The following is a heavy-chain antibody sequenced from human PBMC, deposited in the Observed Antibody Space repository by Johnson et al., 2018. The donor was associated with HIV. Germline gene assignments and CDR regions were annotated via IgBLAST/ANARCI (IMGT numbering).Heavy chain of an antibody. Sequence: VQLVESGGGVVQPGGSLRLSCAASGFTFSSYDIHWVRQATGKGLESVSPIGPAADTYYPGSVKGRFTVSRDNSKNTLYLQMNSLRAEDTAVYYCARDRGSMPAVAFDIWGQGTMVTVSS. CDR2: IGPAADT. CDR3: ARDRGSMPAVAFDI. J-gene: IGHJ3*02. CDR1: GFTFSSYD. V-gene: IGHV3-13*01. D-gene: IGHD2-2*01.